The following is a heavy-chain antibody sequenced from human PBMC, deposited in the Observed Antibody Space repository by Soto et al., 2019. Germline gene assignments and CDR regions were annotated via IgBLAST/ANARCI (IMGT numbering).Heavy chain of an antibody. Sequence: VQLVESGGGVVQPGRSLRLSCAASGFTFSDYAMHWVRQAPGKGLERVAVVSHDGRKTHYAGSVKGRFTISRDSSKNTVALEMTSLRAEDTAVYYCAKGGRQWLVTSDFNYWCQRALVTVSS. D-gene: IGHD6-19*01. CDR3: AKGGRQWLVTSDFNY. CDR2: VSHDGRKT. J-gene: IGHJ4*02. CDR1: GFTFSDYA. V-gene: IGHV3-30*18.